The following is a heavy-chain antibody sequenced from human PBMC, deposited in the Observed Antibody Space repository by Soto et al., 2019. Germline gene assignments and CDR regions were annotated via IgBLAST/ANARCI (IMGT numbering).Heavy chain of an antibody. CDR2: IHHTVAT. D-gene: IGHD3-22*01. J-gene: IGHJ4*02. CDR3: STSSYEDHISRYHEF. V-gene: IGHV4-39*01. CDR1: GGSITRRSHY. Sequence: TSETLSLTCTVTGGSITRRSHYWGWVRQAAGKGLEWVASIHHTVATYYNPSLRDRISMSVDTYNTRFSLSLTSMTAADKASYFCSTSSYEDHISRYHEFRVQGGLVT.